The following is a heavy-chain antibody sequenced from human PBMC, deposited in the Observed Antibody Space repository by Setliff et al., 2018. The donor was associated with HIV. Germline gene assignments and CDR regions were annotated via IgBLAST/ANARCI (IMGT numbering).Heavy chain of an antibody. D-gene: IGHD3-3*01. V-gene: IGHV4-4*02. Sequence: SETLSLTCAVSGGSISSSNWWSWVRQPPGKGLEWIGEIYHSGSTNYNPSLKSRVTISVDKSKNQFSLKLSSVTAAGTAVYYCARCAYYNFWSGYYCDYWGQGTLVTAPQ. CDR2: IYHSGST. J-gene: IGHJ4*02. CDR1: GGSISSSNW. CDR3: ARCAYYNFWSGYYCDY.